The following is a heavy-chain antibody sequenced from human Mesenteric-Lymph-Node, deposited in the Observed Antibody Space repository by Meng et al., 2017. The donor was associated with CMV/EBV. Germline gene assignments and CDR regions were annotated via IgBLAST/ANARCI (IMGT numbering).Heavy chain of an antibody. J-gene: IGHJ5*02. D-gene: IGHD3-10*01. CDR1: GGSVSSDPYY. V-gene: IGHV4-61*03. Sequence: GSLRLSCTVSGGSVSSDPYYWTWIRQPPGKGLEWIGHIYYSGNTKYNPSLQSRVTISLDTSKNHFSLRLKSVTAADTAFYFCARGRRMVLPGPKRWVNWLDPWGPGNLVTVSS. CDR3: ARGRRMVLPGPKRWVNWLDP. CDR2: IYYSGNT.